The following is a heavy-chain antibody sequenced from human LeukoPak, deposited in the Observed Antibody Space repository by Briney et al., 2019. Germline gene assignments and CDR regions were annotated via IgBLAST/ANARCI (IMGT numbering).Heavy chain of an antibody. D-gene: IGHD6-19*01. CDR3: ARQLAVAGTGGSHYYYCGMDV. Sequence: PSETLSPTCTVSGGSISSSSYYWGWIRQPPGKGLEWIGSIYYSGSTYYNPSLKSRVTISVDTSKNQFSLKLSSVTAADTAVYYCARQLAVAGTGGSHYYYCGMDVWGQGTTVTVSS. CDR1: GGSISSSSYY. CDR2: IYYSGST. J-gene: IGHJ6*02. V-gene: IGHV4-39*01.